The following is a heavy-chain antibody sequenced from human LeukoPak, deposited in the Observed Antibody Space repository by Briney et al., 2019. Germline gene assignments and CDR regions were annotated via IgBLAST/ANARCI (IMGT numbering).Heavy chain of an antibody. CDR3: ARLPDSGYFDY. CDR1: GGSIRGYF. Sequence: SETLSLTCTVSGGSIRGYFWSWIRQPPGKGLEWIGHIYYSGNTNCNPSLKSRVTISVDTSKNQFSLKLSSVTAADTAVYYCARLPDSGYFDYWGQGTLVTVSS. V-gene: IGHV4-59*01. D-gene: IGHD3-22*01. CDR2: IYYSGNT. J-gene: IGHJ4*02.